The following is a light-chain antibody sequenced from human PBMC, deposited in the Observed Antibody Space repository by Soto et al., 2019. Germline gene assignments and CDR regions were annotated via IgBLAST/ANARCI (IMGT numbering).Light chain of an antibody. CDR2: GVT. CDR1: SSDVGGYNY. Sequence: QSALTQPASVSGSPGQSITISGTGTSSDVGGYNYVSWYQQHPGIAPKLLIYGVTNRPSGVSPRFSGSKSGNTASLTISGLQAEDEADYHGSSYTSASTLLYLFGTGTKLTVL. CDR3: SSYTSASTLLYL. J-gene: IGLJ1*01. V-gene: IGLV2-14*01.